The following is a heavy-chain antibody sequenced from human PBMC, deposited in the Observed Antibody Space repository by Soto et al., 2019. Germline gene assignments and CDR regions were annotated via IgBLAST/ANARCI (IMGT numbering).Heavy chain of an antibody. CDR2: ISSSSNYK. CDR3: ARVVDYYDPYYYYGMDV. CDR1: GFTLSSYS. Sequence: EVQLVESGGGLVKPGGSLRLSCAASGFTLSSYSRNWVRQAPGKGLEWVSSISSSSNYKYYADSVKGRFTISRDNAKNSLYLQMNSLRAEDTAVYYCARVVDYYDPYYYYGMDVWGQGTTVTVSS. J-gene: IGHJ6*02. V-gene: IGHV3-21*01. D-gene: IGHD3-22*01.